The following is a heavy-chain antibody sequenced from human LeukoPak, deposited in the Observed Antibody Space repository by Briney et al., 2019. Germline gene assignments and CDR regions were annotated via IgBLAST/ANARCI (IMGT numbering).Heavy chain of an antibody. CDR1: GGSFSGYY. CDR2: INHGEST. D-gene: IGHD3-22*01. V-gene: IGHV4-34*01. CDR3: ARGRTYYYDTGGYYPSIYYGMDV. Sequence: KTSETLSLTCAVSGGSFSGYYWYWIHQPPGKGLEWIGEINHGESTNYNPSLKSRATLSVDTSKNQFSLKLTSVTAADTAVYYCARGRTYYYDTGGYYPSIYYGMDVWGQGTTVIVSS. J-gene: IGHJ6*02.